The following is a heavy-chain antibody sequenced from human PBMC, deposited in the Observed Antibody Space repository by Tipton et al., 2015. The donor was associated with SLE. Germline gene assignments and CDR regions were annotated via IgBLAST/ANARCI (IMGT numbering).Heavy chain of an antibody. CDR1: GYSFTSYW. J-gene: IGHJ3*02. V-gene: IGHV1-18*04. Sequence: QLVQSGAEVKKPGESLKISCKGSGYSFTSYWIGWVRQAPGQGLEWMGWISAYNGNTNYAQKLQGRVTMTTDTSTSTAYMELRSLRSDDTAVYYCARLRYSGSYNGDAFDIWGQGTMVTVSS. CDR3: ARLRYSGSYNGDAFDI. D-gene: IGHD1-26*01. CDR2: ISAYNGNT.